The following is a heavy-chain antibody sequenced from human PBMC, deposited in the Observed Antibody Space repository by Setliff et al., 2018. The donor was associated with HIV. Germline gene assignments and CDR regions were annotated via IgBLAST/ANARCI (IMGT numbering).Heavy chain of an antibody. CDR3: AKGGYYDSTGYYYYYFYYLDE. Sequence: SVKVSCKASGYTFTSYAIHWVRQAPGQGLEWMGGVIPIFGTANYAQKFQGRVTITADESTSTAYMELSSLRSEDTAVYYCAKGGYYDSTGYYYYYFYYLDEWGKGTTVTVSS. D-gene: IGHD3-22*01. V-gene: IGHV1-69*13. CDR2: VIPIFGTA. CDR1: GYTFTSYA. J-gene: IGHJ6*03.